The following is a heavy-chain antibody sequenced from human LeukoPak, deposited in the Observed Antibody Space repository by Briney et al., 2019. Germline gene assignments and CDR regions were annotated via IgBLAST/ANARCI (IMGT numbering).Heavy chain of an antibody. V-gene: IGHV4-4*02. Sequence: PGGSLRLSCAASGFTFSSYGMSWVRQAPGKGLEWIGEIYHSGSTNYNPSLKSRVTISVDKSKNQFSLKLSSVTAADTAVYYCARDLGYCTNGVCPNWFDPWGQGTLVTVSS. D-gene: IGHD2-8*01. CDR3: ARDLGYCTNGVCPNWFDP. J-gene: IGHJ5*02. CDR1: GFTFSSYGM. CDR2: IYHSGST.